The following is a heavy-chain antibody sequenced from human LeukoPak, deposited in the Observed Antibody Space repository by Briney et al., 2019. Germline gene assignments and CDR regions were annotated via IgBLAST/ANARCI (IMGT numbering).Heavy chain of an antibody. Sequence: TGGSLRLSCVVSGFTSRSYVMHWVRQAPGKGMEWVAVIYSGGSTYYSDSVRGRFTISRDNSKNTLYLQMNSLRADDTAVYYCARGPSVYQYFQHWGQGTLVTVSS. D-gene: IGHD5/OR15-5a*01. CDR1: GFTSRSYV. CDR3: ARGPSVYQYFQH. J-gene: IGHJ1*01. CDR2: IYSGGST. V-gene: IGHV3-66*01.